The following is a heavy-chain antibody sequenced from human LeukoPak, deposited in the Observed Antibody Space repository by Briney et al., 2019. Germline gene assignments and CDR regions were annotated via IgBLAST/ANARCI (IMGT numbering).Heavy chain of an antibody. CDR1: GGSISSSSYY. CDR3: AREDADTAMVYFDY. V-gene: IGHV4-39*07. J-gene: IGHJ4*02. Sequence: SETLSLTCTVSGGSISSSSYYWGWIRQPPGKGLEWIGSIYYSGSTYYNPSLKSRVTISVDTSKNQFSLKLSSVTAADTAVYYCAREDADTAMVYFDYWGQGTLVTVSS. D-gene: IGHD5-18*01. CDR2: IYYSGST.